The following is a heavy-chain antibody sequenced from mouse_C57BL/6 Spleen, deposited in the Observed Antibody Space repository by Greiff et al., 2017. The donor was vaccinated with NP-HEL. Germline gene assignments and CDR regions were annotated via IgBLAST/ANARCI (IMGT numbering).Heavy chain of an antibody. Sequence: VQLQQSGAELARPGASVKLSCKASGYTFTSYGISWVKQRTGQGLEWIGEIYPRSGNTYYNEKFKGKATLTADKSSSTAYMELRSLTSEDSAVYFCAYSNDEESFAYWGQGTLVTVSA. CDR2: IYPRSGNT. J-gene: IGHJ3*01. V-gene: IGHV1-81*01. CDR1: GYTFTSYG. D-gene: IGHD2-12*01. CDR3: AYSNDEESFAY.